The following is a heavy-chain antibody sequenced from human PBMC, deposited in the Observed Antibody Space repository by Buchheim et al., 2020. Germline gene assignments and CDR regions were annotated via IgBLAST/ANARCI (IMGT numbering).Heavy chain of an antibody. J-gene: IGHJ4*02. Sequence: QVQLVESGGGVVQPGRSLRLSCAASGFTFRNYXLHWVRQAPGKGLEWVAFISYDGLDTYYTDSVKGRFTXSRDNSKNTLYVQMNSLRAEDTAVYYCATFAGDYEDYWGQGTL. CDR2: ISYDGLDT. CDR3: ATFAGDYEDY. CDR1: GFTFRNYX. D-gene: IGHD4-17*01. V-gene: IGHV3-30*14.